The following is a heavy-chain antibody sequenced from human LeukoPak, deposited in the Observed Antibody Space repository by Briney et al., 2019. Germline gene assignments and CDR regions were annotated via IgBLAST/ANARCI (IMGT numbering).Heavy chain of an antibody. J-gene: IGHJ3*02. D-gene: IGHD3-10*01. CDR2: ISSSSSTI. Sequence: GGSLRLSCAASGFTFSSYSMNWVRQAPGKGLEWVSYISSSSSTIYYADSVKGRFTISRDNAKNSLYLQMNSLRAEDTAVYYCARDLLLWRLDAFDIWGQGTMVTVSS. CDR1: GFTFSSYS. V-gene: IGHV3-48*01. CDR3: ARDLLLWRLDAFDI.